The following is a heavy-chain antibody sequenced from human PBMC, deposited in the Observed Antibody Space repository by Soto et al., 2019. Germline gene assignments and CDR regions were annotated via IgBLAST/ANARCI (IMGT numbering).Heavy chain of an antibody. CDR2: IYYSGIT. CDR3: ARSNSGYYKWVDP. CDR1: GDSISNSNYY. Sequence: SETLSLTCTVSGDSISNSNYYWGWIRQPPGKGLEWIANIYYSGITYRNPSLKSRVAISVDTSKNQFSLKLSSVTAADTAIYDCARSNSGYYKWVDPWGQGTLVTVS. J-gene: IGHJ5*02. V-gene: IGHV4-39*01. D-gene: IGHD3-22*01.